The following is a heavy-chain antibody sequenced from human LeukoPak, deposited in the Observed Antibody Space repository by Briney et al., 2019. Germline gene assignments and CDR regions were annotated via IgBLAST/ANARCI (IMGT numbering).Heavy chain of an antibody. V-gene: IGHV3-20*04. D-gene: IGHD3-10*01. CDR1: GFTVSSNY. CDR2: INWNGGST. CDR3: ARGGWFGELLFDY. Sequence: GGSLRLSCAASGFTVSSNYMSWVRQAPGKGLEWVSGINWNGGSTGYADSVKSRFTISRDNAKNSLYLQMNSLRAEDTALYYCARGGWFGELLFDYWGQGTLVTVSS. J-gene: IGHJ4*02.